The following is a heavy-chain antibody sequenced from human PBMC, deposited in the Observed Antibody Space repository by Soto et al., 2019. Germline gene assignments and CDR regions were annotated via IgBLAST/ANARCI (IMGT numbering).Heavy chain of an antibody. CDR2: IYSGGNT. Sequence: VPVVESGGDLVQPGGSLRLSCAASGFSVSGNYMSWVRQAPGMGLEWVSAIYSGGNTYYADSVKGRFTISRDNSKNTLYLQMNSLRAEDTAVYYCARLRWQWYNWFDPWGQGTLVTVS. CDR3: ARLRWQWYNWFDP. J-gene: IGHJ5*02. D-gene: IGHD6-19*01. CDR1: GFSVSGNY. V-gene: IGHV3-66*04.